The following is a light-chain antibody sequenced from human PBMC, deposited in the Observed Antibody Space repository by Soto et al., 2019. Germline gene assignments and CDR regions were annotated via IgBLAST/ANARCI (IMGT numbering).Light chain of an antibody. CDR2: AAS. J-gene: IGKJ1*01. V-gene: IGKV1-39*01. CDR3: QQSYITPLT. CDR1: QSITTY. Sequence: DIQMSQSPSSLSASVGDRVSITCRASQSITTYLNWYHQKPGKAPKLLIYAASSLQSGVPSRFSGSGSGTDFTLTISSLQPEDFATYYCQQSYITPLTFGQGTKV.